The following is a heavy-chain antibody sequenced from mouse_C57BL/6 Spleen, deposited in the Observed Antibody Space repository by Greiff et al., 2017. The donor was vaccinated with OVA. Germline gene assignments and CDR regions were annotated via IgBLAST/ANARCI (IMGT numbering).Heavy chain of an antibody. V-gene: IGHV1-64*01. CDR1: GYTFTSYW. CDR3: ASSYYGNYYYFDY. J-gene: IGHJ2*01. D-gene: IGHD2-1*01. CDR2: IHPNSGST. Sequence: VQLQQPGAELVKPGASVKLSCKASGYTFTSYWMHWVKQRPGQGLEWIGMIHPNSGSTNYNEKFKSKATLTVDKSSSTAYMQLSSLTSEDSAVYYGASSYYGNYYYFDYWGQGTTLTVSS.